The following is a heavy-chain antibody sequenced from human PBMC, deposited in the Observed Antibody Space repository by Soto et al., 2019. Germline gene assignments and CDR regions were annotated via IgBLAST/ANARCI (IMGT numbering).Heavy chain of an antibody. CDR2: IYYSGST. D-gene: IGHD3-10*01. Sequence: QVQLQESGPGLVKPSQTLSLTCTVSGGSISSGDYYWSWIRQPPGKGLEWIGYIYYSGSTYYNPSLKSRVTISVGTSKNQFSLKLSSVTAADTAVYYCARAAITMVRGAILDYWGQGTLVTVSS. V-gene: IGHV4-30-4*01. CDR1: GGSISSGDYY. J-gene: IGHJ4*02. CDR3: ARAAITMVRGAILDY.